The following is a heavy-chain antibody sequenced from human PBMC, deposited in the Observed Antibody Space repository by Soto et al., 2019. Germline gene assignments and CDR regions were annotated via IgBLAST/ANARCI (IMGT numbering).Heavy chain of an antibody. CDR3: ARERNGYNSIFDY. Sequence: QVQLVESGGGLVKPGGSLRLSCAASGFTFSDYYMRWIRQAPRKGLEWVSYISSTGSYTNYADSVRGRFTISRDNAKNSLYLQMNSLRAEDTAVYYCARERNGYNSIFDYWGQGTLVTVSS. J-gene: IGHJ4*02. CDR1: GFTFSDYY. D-gene: IGHD5-12*01. V-gene: IGHV3-11*05. CDR2: ISSTGSYT.